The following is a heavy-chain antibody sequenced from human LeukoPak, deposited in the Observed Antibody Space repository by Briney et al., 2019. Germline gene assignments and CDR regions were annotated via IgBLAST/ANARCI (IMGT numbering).Heavy chain of an antibody. CDR3: AQPRITVIVDKYYYGMDV. J-gene: IGHJ6*02. Sequence: GGSLSLSCAASGFPFSKHAMNWVRQAPGKGLVWVSAITGSGGSTYYADSVKGRFTISRENSKNTLYLQMNSLRAEDTAVYYCAQPRITVIVDKYYYGMDVWGQGTTVTVSS. D-gene: IGHD3-22*01. CDR2: ITGSGGST. CDR1: GFPFSKHA. V-gene: IGHV3-23*01.